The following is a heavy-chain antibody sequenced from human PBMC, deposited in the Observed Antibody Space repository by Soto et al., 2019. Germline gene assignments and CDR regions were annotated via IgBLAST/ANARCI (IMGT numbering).Heavy chain of an antibody. CDR2: INPNSGGT. V-gene: IGHV1-2*04. CDR3: ARSIYDYVWGTYRRWDYFDY. Sequence: ASVKVSCKASGYTFTGYYMHWVRQAPGQGLEWMGWINPNSGGTNYAQKFQGWVTMTRDTSISTAYMELSRLRSDDTAVYYCARSIYDYVWGTYRRWDYFDYWGQ. J-gene: IGHJ4*02. D-gene: IGHD3-16*02. CDR1: GYTFTGYY.